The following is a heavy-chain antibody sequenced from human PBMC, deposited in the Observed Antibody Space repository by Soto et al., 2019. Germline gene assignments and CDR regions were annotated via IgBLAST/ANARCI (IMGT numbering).Heavy chain of an antibody. Sequence: SETLSLTCAVYGGSFSGYYWSWIRQPPGKGLEWIGEINHSGSTNYNPSLKSRVTISVDTSKNQFSLKLSSVTAADTAVYYCARGRGATVTRTYYGMDVWGQGTTVTVSS. CDR2: INHSGST. V-gene: IGHV4-34*01. CDR3: ARGRGATVTRTYYGMDV. CDR1: GGSFSGYY. J-gene: IGHJ6*02. D-gene: IGHD4-17*01.